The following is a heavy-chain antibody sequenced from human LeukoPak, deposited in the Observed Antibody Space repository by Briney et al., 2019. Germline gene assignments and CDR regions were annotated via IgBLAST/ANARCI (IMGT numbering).Heavy chain of an antibody. V-gene: IGHV3-30*18. D-gene: IGHD1-14*01. Sequence: RGSLRLSCAASAFTFSTYGMHWVRQAPGKGLEWVAVISYDANNKNYADSVKGRFTISRDNSKNTLYLQMNSLRAEDTAVYYCAKDRHPARTDGYYFDYWGQGTLVTVSS. CDR3: AKDRHPARTDGYYFDY. J-gene: IGHJ4*02. CDR1: AFTFSTYG. CDR2: ISYDANNK.